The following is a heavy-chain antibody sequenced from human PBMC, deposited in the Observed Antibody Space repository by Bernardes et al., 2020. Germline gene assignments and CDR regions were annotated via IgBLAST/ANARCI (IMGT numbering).Heavy chain of an antibody. CDR1: GFTFSSYW. V-gene: IGHV3-7*01. Sequence: GGSLRLSCAASGFTFSSYWMSWVRQAPGKGLEWLANIKVDGGQGSSADSLGGRIVISRDNAKNLLFLQMDSLRADDTAVYYCARIDDVTGREYWGQGTLVTVSS. CDR2: IKVDGGQG. CDR3: ARIDDVTGREY. D-gene: IGHD3-9*01. J-gene: IGHJ1*01.